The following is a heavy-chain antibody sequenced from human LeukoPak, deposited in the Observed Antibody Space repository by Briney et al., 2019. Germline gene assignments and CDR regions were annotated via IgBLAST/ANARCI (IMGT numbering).Heavy chain of an antibody. J-gene: IGHJ4*02. Sequence: GGSLRLSCAASGFTFTNAWMNWVRQAPGKGLEWVGRIKSKTDGGTTDYAAPVKGRFTISRDDSENTLYLQVNSLKTEDTAVYYCTRIFRTAHLDYWGQGTPVTVSS. CDR3: TRIFRTAHLDY. CDR1: GFTFTNAW. V-gene: IGHV3-15*07. D-gene: IGHD2/OR15-2a*01. CDR2: IKSKTDGGTT.